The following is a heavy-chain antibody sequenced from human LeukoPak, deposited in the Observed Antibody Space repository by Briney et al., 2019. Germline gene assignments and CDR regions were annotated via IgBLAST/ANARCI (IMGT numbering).Heavy chain of an antibody. CDR3: ARDRTYYYGSGSYYNWFDP. Sequence: GGSLRLSCAASGFTFSSYSMNWVRQAPGKGLEWVSSISSSSSYIYYADSVKGRFTISRDNAKNSLYLQMNSLRAEDTAVYYCARDRTYYYGSGSYYNWFDPWGQGTLVTVSS. V-gene: IGHV3-21*01. CDR1: GFTFSSYS. CDR2: ISSSSSYI. J-gene: IGHJ5*02. D-gene: IGHD3-10*01.